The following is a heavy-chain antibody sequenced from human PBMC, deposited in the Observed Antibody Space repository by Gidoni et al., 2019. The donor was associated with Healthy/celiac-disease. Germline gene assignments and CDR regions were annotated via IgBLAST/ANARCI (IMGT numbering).Heavy chain of an antibody. CDR3: ARGSQYCSGGSCYSPSTGFDP. CDR1: GYTFTSYD. D-gene: IGHD2-15*01. CDR2: MNPNSGNT. J-gene: IGHJ5*02. Sequence: QVQLVQSGAEVKKPGASVKVSCKASGYTFTSYDIHWVRQATGQGLEWMGWMNPNSGNTGDAQKFQGRVTMTRNTSISTAYMELSSLRSEDTAVYYCARGSQYCSGGSCYSPSTGFDPWGQGTLVTVSS. V-gene: IGHV1-8*01.